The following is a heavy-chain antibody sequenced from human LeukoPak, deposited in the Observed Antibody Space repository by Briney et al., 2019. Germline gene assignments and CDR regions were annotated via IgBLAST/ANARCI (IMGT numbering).Heavy chain of an antibody. Sequence: PSETLYLTCSVSGGSVSGHYWSWLRQTPERGLEWLGFVFASGSTNYNPFFKSRVTMSADMSRNQFYLGLQSVSAADTGVYFCARHQHYGDYDYFDFWGQGTLVTVSS. V-gene: IGHV4-59*08. CDR1: GGSVSGHY. D-gene: IGHD4-17*01. CDR3: ARHQHYGDYDYFDF. CDR2: VFASGST. J-gene: IGHJ4*02.